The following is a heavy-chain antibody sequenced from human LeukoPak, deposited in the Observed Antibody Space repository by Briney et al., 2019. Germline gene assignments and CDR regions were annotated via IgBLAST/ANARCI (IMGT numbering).Heavy chain of an antibody. CDR3: ARRQQWPNRPTFDP. D-gene: IGHD6-19*01. CDR1: GLNFSSYW. J-gene: IGHJ5*02. V-gene: IGHV3-74*01. CDR2: INSDGSST. Sequence: GGSLRLSCAASGLNFSSYWMHWVRQAPGKGLVWVSRINSDGSSTSYADSVKGRFTISRDNAKNTLYLQMNSLRAEDTAVYYCARRQQWPNRPTFDPWGQGTLVTVSS.